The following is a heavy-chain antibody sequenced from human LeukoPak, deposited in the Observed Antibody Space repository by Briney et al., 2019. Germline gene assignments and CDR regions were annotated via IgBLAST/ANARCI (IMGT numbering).Heavy chain of an antibody. CDR1: GGSISSSSYY. CDR3: ARRHAMVRGVHYNWFDP. J-gene: IGHJ5*02. D-gene: IGHD3-10*01. Sequence: PSETLSLTCIVSGGSISSSSYYWGWIRQPPGKGLEWIGSIYYSGSTYYNPSLKSRVTISVDTSKNQFSLKLSSVTAADTAVYYCARRHAMVRGVHYNWFDPWGQGTLVTVSS. V-gene: IGHV4-39*07. CDR2: IYYSGST.